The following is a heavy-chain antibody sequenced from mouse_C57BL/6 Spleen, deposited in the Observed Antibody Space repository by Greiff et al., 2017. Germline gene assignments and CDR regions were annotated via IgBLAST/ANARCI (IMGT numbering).Heavy chain of an antibody. CDR2: IHPNSGST. V-gene: IGHV1-64*01. CDR1: GYTFTSYW. J-gene: IGHJ4*01. D-gene: IGHD2-14*01. Sequence: QVQLKQPGAELVKPGASVKLSCKASGYTFTSYWMHWVKQRPGQGLEWIGMIHPNSGSTNYNEKFKSKATLTVDKSSSTAYMQLSSLTSEDSAVYYCAHRGVGAMDYWGQGTSVTVSS. CDR3: AHRGVGAMDY.